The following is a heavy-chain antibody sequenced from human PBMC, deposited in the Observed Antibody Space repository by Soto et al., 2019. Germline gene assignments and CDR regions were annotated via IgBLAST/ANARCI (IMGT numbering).Heavy chain of an antibody. Sequence: ASVKVSCKASGYTFTSYGISWVRQAPGQGLEWMGWISAYNGNTNYAQKLQGRVTMTTDTSTSTAYMELRSLRSDDTAVYYCARGPLHDYGADGGSAWFDPWGQGTVVSVSS. V-gene: IGHV1-18*01. J-gene: IGHJ5*02. CDR3: ARGPLHDYGADGGSAWFDP. CDR1: GYTFTSYG. CDR2: ISAYNGNT. D-gene: IGHD4-17*01.